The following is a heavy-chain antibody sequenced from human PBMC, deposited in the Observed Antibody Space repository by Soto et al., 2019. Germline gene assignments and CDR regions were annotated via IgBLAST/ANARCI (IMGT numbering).Heavy chain of an antibody. CDR2: IIPIFGTA. D-gene: IGHD3-3*01. CDR3: ARDILTGLDFGVDHMGGYFDY. V-gene: IGHV1-69*13. J-gene: IGHJ4*02. Sequence: ASVKVSCKASGGTFSSYAISWVRQAPGQGLEWMGGIIPIFGTANYAQKFQGRVTITAGESTSTAYMELSRLRSEDTAVYYCARDILTGLDFGVDHMGGYFDYWGQGTLVTVSS. CDR1: GGTFSSYA.